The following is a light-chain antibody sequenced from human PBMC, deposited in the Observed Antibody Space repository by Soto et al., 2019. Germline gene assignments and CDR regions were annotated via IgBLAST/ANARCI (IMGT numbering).Light chain of an antibody. CDR2: FAS. CDR3: QQYNNWPLT. CDR1: QSMYNN. J-gene: IGKJ4*01. V-gene: IGKV3-15*01. Sequence: EIVMTQSPATLSVSPGERATLSCRASQSMYNNLAWYQQKPGQAPRLLIYFASTRATGIPARFSGSGSGTEFTLTISSLQSEDFADYYCQQYNNWPLTFGGGTKVEI.